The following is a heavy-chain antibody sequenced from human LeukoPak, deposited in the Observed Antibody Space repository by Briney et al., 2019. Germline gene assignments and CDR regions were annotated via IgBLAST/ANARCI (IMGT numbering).Heavy chain of an antibody. Sequence: GGSLRLSWAASGFTVSSNYMSWVRQAPGKGLEWGSVIYSGGSTYYADSVKGRFTISRSNSKNTPYLQINSLTAEDTAVYYCAKEQPLHYFDYWGQGTLVTVSS. V-gene: IGHV3-66*01. J-gene: IGHJ4*02. CDR2: IYSGGST. D-gene: IGHD1-1*01. CDR1: GFTVSSNY. CDR3: AKEQPLHYFDY.